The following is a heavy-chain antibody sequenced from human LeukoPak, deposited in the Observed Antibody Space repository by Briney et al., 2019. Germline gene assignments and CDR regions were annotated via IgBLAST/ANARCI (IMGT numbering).Heavy chain of an antibody. Sequence: ASVKVSCKASGYTFTNYGLSWVRQAPGQGLEWMGWISGYNGNTKYVQKLQGRVTMTRDTSTTTAYMELSSLTSEDTAVYYCARESILTGYYTGFDYWGQGTLVTVSS. CDR2: ISGYNGNT. V-gene: IGHV1-18*01. CDR3: ARESILTGYYTGFDY. J-gene: IGHJ4*02. CDR1: GYTFTNYG. D-gene: IGHD3-9*01.